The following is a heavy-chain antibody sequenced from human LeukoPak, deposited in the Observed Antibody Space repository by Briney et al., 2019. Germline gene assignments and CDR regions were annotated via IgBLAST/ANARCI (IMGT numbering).Heavy chain of an antibody. D-gene: IGHD2-2*01. CDR1: GYTLTELS. CDR3: ATDIVVVPAAHAFDI. J-gene: IGHJ3*02. Sequence: GASVKVSCKVSGYTLTELSMHWVRQAPGKGLEWMGGFDPEDGETIYAQKFQGRVTMTEDTSTDTAYMELSSLRSEDTAVYYCATDIVVVPAAHAFDIWGQGTMVTVSS. CDR2: FDPEDGET. V-gene: IGHV1-24*01.